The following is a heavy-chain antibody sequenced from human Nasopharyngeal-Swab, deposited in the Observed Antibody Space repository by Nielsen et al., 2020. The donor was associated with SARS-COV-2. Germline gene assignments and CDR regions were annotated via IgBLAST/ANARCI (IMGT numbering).Heavy chain of an antibody. CDR3: AREVRRITMVRGVKADGFDP. J-gene: IGHJ5*02. D-gene: IGHD3-10*01. CDR1: GGSISSYY. CDR2: IYYSGST. Sequence: SETLSLTCTVSGGSISSYYWSWIRQPPGKGLEWIGYIYYSGSTHYNPSLKSRGTISVDTSKNQFSLKLSSVTAADTAVYYCAREVRRITMVRGVKADGFDPWGQGTLVTVSS. V-gene: IGHV4-59*13.